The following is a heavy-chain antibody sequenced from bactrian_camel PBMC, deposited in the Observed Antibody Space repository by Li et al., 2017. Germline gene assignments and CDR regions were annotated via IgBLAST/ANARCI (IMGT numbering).Heavy chain of an antibody. CDR2: IGIGAAYT. CDR1: GFTFSTQD. CDR3: AAGGASV. V-gene: IGHV3S40*01. J-gene: IGHJ4*01. Sequence: VQLVESGGGLVQPGGSLRLSCEVSGFTFSTQDMAWVRQAPGKGLERVSAIGIGAAYTYFPESVKVRFTVSRDNVKNTVYLQMNDLRTEDTAVYYCAAGGASVWGQGTQVTVS.